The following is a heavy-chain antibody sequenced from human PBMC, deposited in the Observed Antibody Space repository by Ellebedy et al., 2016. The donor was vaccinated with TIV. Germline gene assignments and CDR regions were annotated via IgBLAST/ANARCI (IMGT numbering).Heavy chain of an antibody. CDR2: IIPIFSTA. CDR3: ARSSPRGYSGYDASPMDY. D-gene: IGHD5-12*01. Sequence: AASVKVSCKASGGSFSSYAINWARQAPGQGLEWMGGIIPIFSTANYAQTFQGRVTITADESTSTAYLELSSLRSEDTAVYYFARSSPRGYSGYDASPMDYWGQGTLVTVSS. V-gene: IGHV1-69*13. J-gene: IGHJ4*02. CDR1: GGSFSSYA.